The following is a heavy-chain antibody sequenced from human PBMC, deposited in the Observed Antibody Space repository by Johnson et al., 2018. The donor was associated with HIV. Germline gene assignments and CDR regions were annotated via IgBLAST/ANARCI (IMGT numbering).Heavy chain of an antibody. D-gene: IGHD6-13*01. J-gene: IGHJ3*02. V-gene: IGHV3-53*01. CDR2: INSGGNTK. CDR3: ARDSSSWYPPEDAFDI. CDR1: GFSVTTDY. Sequence: VQLVESGGGVVQPGGSLRLSCAASGFSVTTDYMNWVRQAPGKGLEWVSLINSGGNTKYSADSVKGRFTISRDNSKNTLYLQMKSLRVEYTAVYYCARDSSSWYPPEDAFDIWGQGTTVTVSS.